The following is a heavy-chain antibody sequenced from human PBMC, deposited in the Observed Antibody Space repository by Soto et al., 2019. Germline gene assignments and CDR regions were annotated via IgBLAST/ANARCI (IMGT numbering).Heavy chain of an antibody. CDR3: ARDGTESSSYAFDY. Sequence: SETLSLTCTVSGGSISSSSYYWGWIRQPPGKGLEWIGSIYYSGSTYYNPSLKSRVTISVDTSKNQFSLKLSSVTAADTAVYYCARDGTESSSYAFDYWGQGTLVTVSS. CDR2: IYYSGST. J-gene: IGHJ4*02. V-gene: IGHV4-39*02. D-gene: IGHD6-6*01. CDR1: GGSISSSSYY.